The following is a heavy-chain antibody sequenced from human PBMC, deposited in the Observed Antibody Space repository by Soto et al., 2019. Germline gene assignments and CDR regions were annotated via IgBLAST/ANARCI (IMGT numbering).Heavy chain of an antibody. CDR1: TYSFSTYC. CDR3: ATWRGSCWFDY. D-gene: IGHD6-13*01. J-gene: IGHJ4*01. V-gene: IGHV5-51*01. Sequence: VSRKISWIRSTYSFSTYCIAWMRQMPGKGPEGMGSVYFSDSRTRYGASAEGQVTISADKSISTAYLQWSSLKASDTAICYCATWRGSCWFDYWGQGTLVTVS. CDR2: VYFSDSRT.